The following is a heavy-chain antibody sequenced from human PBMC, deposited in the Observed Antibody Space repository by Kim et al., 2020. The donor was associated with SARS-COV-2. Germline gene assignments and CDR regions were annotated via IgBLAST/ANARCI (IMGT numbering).Heavy chain of an antibody. Sequence: GGSLRLSCAGSGFTFSTYEMNWVRQAPGKGLEWVSYISGATGSTIYYADSVKGRFTISRDNAKNSLYLQMNSLRAEDTALYDCARVAYMDVWGQGTTVIVSS. V-gene: IGHV3-48*03. CDR3: ARVAYMDV. J-gene: IGHJ6*02. CDR1: GFTFSTYE. CDR2: ISGATGSTI.